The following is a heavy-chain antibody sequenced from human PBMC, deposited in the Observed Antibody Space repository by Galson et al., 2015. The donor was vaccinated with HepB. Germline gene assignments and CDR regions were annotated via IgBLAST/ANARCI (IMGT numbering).Heavy chain of an antibody. D-gene: IGHD5-24*01. CDR1: GFTFSSYG. CDR3: AKFQTVATINTDY. J-gene: IGHJ4*02. V-gene: IGHV3-30*18. Sequence: SLRLSCAASGFTFSSYGMHWVRQAPGKGLEWVAVISYDGSNKYYADSVKGRFTISRDNSKNTLYLQMNSLRAEDTAVYYCAKFQTVATINTDYWGQGTLVTVSS. CDR2: ISYDGSNK.